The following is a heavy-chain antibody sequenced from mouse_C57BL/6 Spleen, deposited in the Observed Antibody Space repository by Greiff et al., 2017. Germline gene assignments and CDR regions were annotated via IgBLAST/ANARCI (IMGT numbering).Heavy chain of an antibody. D-gene: IGHD2-3*01. CDR3: ARSRGYYDY. J-gene: IGHJ2*01. CDR2: IYPGDGDT. CDR1: GYAFSSSW. V-gene: IGHV1-82*01. Sequence: VQRVESGPELVKPGASVKISCKASGYAFSSSWMNWVKQRPGKGLEWIGRIYPGDGDTNYNGKFKGKATLTADKSSSTAYMQLSSLTSEDSAVYFCARSRGYYDYWGQGTTLTVSS.